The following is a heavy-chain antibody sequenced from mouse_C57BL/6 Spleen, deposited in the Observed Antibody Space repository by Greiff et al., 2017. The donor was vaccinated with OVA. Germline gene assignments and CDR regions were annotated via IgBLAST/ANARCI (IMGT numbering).Heavy chain of an antibody. CDR3: ARDTVVSYYFDY. D-gene: IGHD1-1*01. V-gene: IGHV5-17*01. J-gene: IGHJ2*01. CDR1: GFTFSDYG. CDR2: ISSGSSTI. Sequence: EVKLVESGGGLVKPGGSLKLSCAASGFTFSDYGMHWVRQAPEKGLEWVAYISSGSSTIYYADTVKGRFTISRDNAKNTLFLQMTSLRSEDTAMYYCARDTVVSYYFDYWGQGTTLTVAS.